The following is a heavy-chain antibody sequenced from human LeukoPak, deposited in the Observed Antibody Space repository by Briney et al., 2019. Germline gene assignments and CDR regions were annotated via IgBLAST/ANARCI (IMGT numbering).Heavy chain of an antibody. D-gene: IGHD6-13*01. CDR1: GFTFSSYW. J-gene: IGHJ4*02. V-gene: IGHV3-20*04. CDR3: ARMADSSSWYYFDY. Sequence: GGSLRLSCAASGFTFSSYWMSWVRQAPGKGLEWVSGINWNGGSTGYADSVKGRFTISRDNAKNSLYLQMNSLRAEDTALYYCARMADSSSWYYFDYWGQGTLVTVSS. CDR2: INWNGGST.